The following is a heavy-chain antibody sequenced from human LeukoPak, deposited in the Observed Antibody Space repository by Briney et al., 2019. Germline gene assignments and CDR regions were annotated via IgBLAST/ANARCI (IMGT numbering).Heavy chain of an antibody. D-gene: IGHD1-26*01. CDR1: GGTFSSYA. CDR3: ARVVGAPDY. Sequence: GASVKVSCKASGGTFSSYAISWVRQAPGQGLEWMGRIIPILGIANYAQKFQGRVTMTRNTSISTAYMELSSLRSEDTAVYYCARVVGAPDYWGQGTLVTVSS. CDR2: IIPILGIA. V-gene: IGHV1-69*04. J-gene: IGHJ4*02.